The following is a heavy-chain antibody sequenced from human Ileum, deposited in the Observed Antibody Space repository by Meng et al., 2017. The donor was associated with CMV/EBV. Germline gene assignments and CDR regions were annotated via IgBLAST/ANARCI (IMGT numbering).Heavy chain of an antibody. CDR3: ARDLPSSLGMDV. J-gene: IGHJ6*02. CDR1: GFTLSAYG. CDR2: ISYDGNRK. D-gene: IGHD1-26*01. V-gene: IGHV3-30-3*01. Sequence: GSQKISGAASGFTLSAYGVHWVRQAPGKGLEWVAFISYDGNRKYYADSVEGRFTVSRDNSENTLFLQMNSLRVEDTALYYCARDLPSSLGMDVWGQGTTVTVSS.